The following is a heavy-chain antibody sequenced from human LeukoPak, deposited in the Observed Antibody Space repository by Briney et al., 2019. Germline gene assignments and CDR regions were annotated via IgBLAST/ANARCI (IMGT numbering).Heavy chain of an antibody. D-gene: IGHD3-9*01. J-gene: IGHJ4*02. CDR2: ISSSGRTI. V-gene: IGHV3-11*04. CDR3: ARGYYDILTGPAGMYYFDY. Sequence: GGSLRLSCAASGFTFSDYYMSWIRQAPGKGLEWVSYISSSGRTIYYADSVKGRFTISRDNAKNSLYLQMNSLRAEDTAVYYCARGYYDILTGPAGMYYFDYWGQGTLVTVSS. CDR1: GFTFSDYY.